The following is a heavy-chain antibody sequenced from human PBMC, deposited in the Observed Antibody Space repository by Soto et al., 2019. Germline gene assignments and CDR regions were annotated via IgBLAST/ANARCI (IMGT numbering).Heavy chain of an antibody. D-gene: IGHD3-3*01. CDR1: GGSISGNY. CDR2: IYYSGST. V-gene: IGHV4-59*12. Sequence: PSETLSLTCTVSGGSISGNYWTWIRQPPGKGLEWIGYIYYSGSTNYNPSLKSRVTISVDTSKNQFSLKLSSVTAADTAVYYCAGWSFWSGYSIDPWGQGTLVTVSS. CDR3: AGWSFWSGYSIDP. J-gene: IGHJ5*02.